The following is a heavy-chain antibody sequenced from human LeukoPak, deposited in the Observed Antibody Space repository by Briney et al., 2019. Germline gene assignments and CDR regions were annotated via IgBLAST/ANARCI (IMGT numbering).Heavy chain of an antibody. V-gene: IGHV3-21*01. CDR3: ARVGSYEGHDAFDI. Sequence: PGGSLRLSCAASGFTFSSYSMNWVRQPPGKGLEWVSSISTSSSYIYYADSVKGRFTISRDNAKNSLYLQMNSLRAEDTAVYYCARVGSYEGHDAFDIWGQGTMVTVSS. J-gene: IGHJ3*02. CDR1: GFTFSSYS. D-gene: IGHD1-26*01. CDR2: ISTSSSYI.